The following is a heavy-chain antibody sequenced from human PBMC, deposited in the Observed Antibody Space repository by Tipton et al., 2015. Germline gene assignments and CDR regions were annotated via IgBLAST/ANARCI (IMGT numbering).Heavy chain of an antibody. CDR3: ARKRYCYDSTAYYYSYYFDY. J-gene: IGHJ4*02. CDR1: GFTFSTYW. D-gene: IGHD3-22*01. V-gene: IGHV3-7*01. Sequence: SLRLSCAASGFTFSTYWMSWVRQAPGKGLEWVANIKQDGSEKYYVDSVKGRFTISRDNAKNSLYLQMNSLRVEDTAVYYCARKRYCYDSTAYYYSYYFDYWGQGTLVTVSS. CDR2: IKQDGSEK.